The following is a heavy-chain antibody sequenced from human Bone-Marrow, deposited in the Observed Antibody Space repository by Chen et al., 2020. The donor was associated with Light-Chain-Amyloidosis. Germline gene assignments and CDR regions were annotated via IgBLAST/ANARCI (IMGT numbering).Heavy chain of an antibody. CDR1: GYTFPNYW. Sequence: EVQLEQSEPEVKKPGESLKISCKGSGYTFPNYWIGWVRQMPGKGLEWMGVIYPDDSEARYSPSFEGQVTISADKSITTAYLQWRSLKASDTAMYYCARRRDGYNFDYWGQGTLVTVSS. J-gene: IGHJ4*02. D-gene: IGHD5-12*01. V-gene: IGHV5-51*01. CDR3: ARRRDGYNFDY. CDR2: IYPDDSEA.